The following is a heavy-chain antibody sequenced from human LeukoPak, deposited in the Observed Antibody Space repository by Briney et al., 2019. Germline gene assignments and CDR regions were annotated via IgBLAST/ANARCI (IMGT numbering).Heavy chain of an antibody. Sequence: PSETLSLTCAVYGGSFSGYYWSWIRQPPGKGLEWIGEINHSGSTNYNPSLKSRVTISVDTSKNQFSLKLSSVTAADTAVYYCARGSTRVYYFDYWGQGTLVTVSS. CDR3: ARGSTRVYYFDY. V-gene: IGHV4-34*01. CDR2: INHSGST. J-gene: IGHJ4*02. D-gene: IGHD2-2*01. CDR1: GGSFSGYY.